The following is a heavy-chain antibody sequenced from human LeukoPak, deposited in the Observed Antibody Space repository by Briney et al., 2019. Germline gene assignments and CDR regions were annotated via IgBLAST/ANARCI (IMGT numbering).Heavy chain of an antibody. CDR2: IYYNGST. CDR3: ARIGRLRTAAAGKTIDY. D-gene: IGHD6-13*01. CDR1: GGSIGSSSYY. V-gene: IGHV4-39*01. J-gene: IGHJ4*02. Sequence: PSETLSLTCTVSGGSIGSSSYYWGWIRQPPGKGLEWIGSIYYNGSTYYNPSLKSRVTISVDTSKNQFSLKLSSVTAADTAAYYCARIGRLRTAAAGKTIDYWGQGTLVTVSS.